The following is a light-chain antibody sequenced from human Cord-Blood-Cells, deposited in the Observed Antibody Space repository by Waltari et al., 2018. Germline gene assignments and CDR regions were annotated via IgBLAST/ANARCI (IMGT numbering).Light chain of an antibody. V-gene: IGKV3-11*01. Sequence: EIVLTQSQATLSLSPGESATLSCRASQSVSSYLAWYPQKPGQAPRLLIYDASNSATGIPARFSGSGSGTDFTLTISSLEPEDFAVYYCQQRSNWPPLTFGGGTKVEIK. CDR3: QQRSNWPPLT. CDR1: QSVSSY. J-gene: IGKJ4*01. CDR2: DAS.